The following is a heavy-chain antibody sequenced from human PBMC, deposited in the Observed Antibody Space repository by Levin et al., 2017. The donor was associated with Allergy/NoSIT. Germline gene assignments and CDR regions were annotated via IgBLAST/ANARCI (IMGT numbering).Heavy chain of an antibody. CDR3: ARDGYDFWSGREDQSLDY. CDR2: LSSSSTTI. J-gene: IGHJ4*02. CDR1: GFTFSDYS. Sequence: GESLKISCAASGFTFSDYSMNWVRQAPGQGLEWVSYLSSSSTTIYYADSVKGRFTISRDNAKNSLYLQMNSLRAEDTAVYYCARDGYDFWSGREDQSLDYWGQGTLVTVSS. V-gene: IGHV3-48*01. D-gene: IGHD3-3*01.